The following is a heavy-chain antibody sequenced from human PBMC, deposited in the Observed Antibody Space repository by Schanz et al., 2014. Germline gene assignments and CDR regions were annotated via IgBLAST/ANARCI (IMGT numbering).Heavy chain of an antibody. CDR2: IGPASDP. Sequence: VQLVESGGGMVQPGRSLRLSCAGSGFSFSDYGMHWVRQAIGKGLEWVSGIGPASDPYYAGSVKGRFTISRENGKNSLYLQMNSLRAGDTAVYYCARGRRGDCRRTSCTYYFDYWGQGTLVTVSS. V-gene: IGHV3-13*05. D-gene: IGHD2-2*01. CDR3: ARGRRGDCRRTSCTYYFDY. CDR1: GFSFSDYG. J-gene: IGHJ4*02.